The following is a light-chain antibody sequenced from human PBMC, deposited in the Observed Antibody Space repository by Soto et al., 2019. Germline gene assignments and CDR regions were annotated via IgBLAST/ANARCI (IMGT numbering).Light chain of an antibody. CDR3: QQYQSSPYT. Sequence: VLRRSPGTLSLSTGESATRXXRSSQTVTSNFLAWYQEKPGQAPRXXIYGASSRATGIPDRFSGSGSGTDFTLTSSRLEPEDFAVYYCQQYQSSPYTFGPGTRLEIK. V-gene: IGKV3-20*01. CDR1: QTVTSNF. J-gene: IGKJ5*01. CDR2: GAS.